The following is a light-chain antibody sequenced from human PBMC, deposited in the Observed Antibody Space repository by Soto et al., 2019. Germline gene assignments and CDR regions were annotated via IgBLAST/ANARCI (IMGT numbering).Light chain of an antibody. V-gene: IGKV1-39*01. CDR1: RSISNY. J-gene: IGKJ3*01. CDR3: QQSYTAPYT. CDR2: GAS. Sequence: DIQMTQSPSSLSASVGDAVSLTCRASRSISNYLNWYQQKPGRAPKLLISGASSLQRGVPSRFSGSGSGTTFTLTITSLKPDDFAIYFCQQSYTAPYTFGHGTKVEIK.